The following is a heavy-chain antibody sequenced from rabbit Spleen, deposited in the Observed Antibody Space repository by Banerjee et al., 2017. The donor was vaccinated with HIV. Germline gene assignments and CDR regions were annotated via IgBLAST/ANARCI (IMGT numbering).Heavy chain of an antibody. V-gene: IGHV1S45*01. Sequence: QEQLVESGGGLVQPEGSLTLTCTASGLDFSNSYWICWVRQAPGKGLEWIACIDVVKSGSTYYASWAKGRFTISKTSSTTVTLQLTSLTAADTATYFCARDAAGREDFNLWGQGTLVTVS. J-gene: IGHJ4*01. CDR3: ARDAAGREDFNL. CDR1: GLDFSNSYW. D-gene: IGHD4-2*01. CDR2: IDVVKSGST.